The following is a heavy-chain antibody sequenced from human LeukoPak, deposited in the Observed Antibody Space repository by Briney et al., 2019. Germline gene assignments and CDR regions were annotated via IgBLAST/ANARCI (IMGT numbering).Heavy chain of an antibody. CDR3: ASGGYDYVWGSYHH. CDR2: INWNGGST. V-gene: IGHV3-20*04. J-gene: IGHJ4*02. Sequence: PGGSLRLSCAASGFTFSSYWMSWVRQAPGKGLEWVSGINWNGGSTGYADSVKGRFTISRDNAKNSLYLQMNSLRAEDTALYYCASGGYDYVWGSYHHWGQGTLVTVSS. CDR1: GFTFSSYW. D-gene: IGHD3-16*02.